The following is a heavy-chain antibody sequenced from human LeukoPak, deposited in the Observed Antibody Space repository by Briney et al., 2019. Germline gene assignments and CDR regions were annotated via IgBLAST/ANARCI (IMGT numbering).Heavy chain of an antibody. CDR1: GYTFTSYG. J-gene: IGHJ4*02. Sequence: ASVKVSCKASGYTFTSYGISWVRQAPGQGLEWMGWISAYNGNTNYAQKLQGRVTMTTDTSTSTAYMELRSLRSDDTAVYYCASLRGYYYDSSGSYYFDYWGQGTLVTVSS. CDR2: ISAYNGNT. V-gene: IGHV1-18*01. D-gene: IGHD3-22*01. CDR3: ASLRGYYYDSSGSYYFDY.